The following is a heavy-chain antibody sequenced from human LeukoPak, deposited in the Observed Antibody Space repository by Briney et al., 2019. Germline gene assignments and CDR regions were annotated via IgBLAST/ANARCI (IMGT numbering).Heavy chain of an antibody. CDR3: AKDITPSSKSGYFDY. D-gene: IGHD4-11*01. CDR2: ISWDGGST. V-gene: IGHV3-43*01. CDR1: GFTFDDYT. Sequence: GGPLRLSRAASGFTFDDYTMHWVRQAPGKGLEWVSLISWDGGSTYYADSVKGRFTISRDNSKNSLYLQMNSLRTEDTALYYCAKDITPSSKSGYFDYWGQGTLVTVSS. J-gene: IGHJ4*02.